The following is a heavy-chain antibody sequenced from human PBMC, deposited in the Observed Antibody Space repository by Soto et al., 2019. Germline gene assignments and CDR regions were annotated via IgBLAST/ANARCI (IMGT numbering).Heavy chain of an antibody. Sequence: QVQLQESGPGLVKPSETLSLTCTVSGGSISSYYWSWIRQPPGKGLEWIGYIYYSGSTNYNPSLKSRVTISVDTSKNQFSLKLSSVTAADTAVYYCARRYGGTFDYWCQGTLVTVS. CDR3: ARRYGGTFDY. V-gene: IGHV4-59*08. D-gene: IGHD2-15*01. CDR2: IYYSGST. J-gene: IGHJ4*02. CDR1: GGSISSYY.